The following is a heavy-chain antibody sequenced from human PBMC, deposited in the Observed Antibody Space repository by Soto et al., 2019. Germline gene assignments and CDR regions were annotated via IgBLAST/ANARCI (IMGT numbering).Heavy chain of an antibody. CDR3: AKDIDSSGYYPNCFDS. CDR2: RSYDGSNK. CDR1: GLTFISYG. Sequence: GGSVRLSCAPSGLTFISYGMHWVRQAPGKRMEWEVRRSYDGSNKNNADSMKGRFTSSRDNSKSSRNLQINSLNAQDTAVYYCAKDIDSSGYYPNCFDSWGQGTMVTASS. J-gene: IGHJ5*02. V-gene: IGHV3-30*18. D-gene: IGHD3-22*01.